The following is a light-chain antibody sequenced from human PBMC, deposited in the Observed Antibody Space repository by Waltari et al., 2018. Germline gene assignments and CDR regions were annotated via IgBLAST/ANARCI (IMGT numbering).Light chain of an antibody. J-gene: IGKJ1*01. Sequence: DIVMTQSPDSLAVSLGERAPINCKPSQSVFYTDNNQNYLVWYQQKPGQPPKLLISWTSTRESGVPDRFIGSGSGTDFTLTISSLQAEDVAVYYCQQYYTIPWTFGQGTKVEIK. CDR1: QSVFYTDNNQNY. V-gene: IGKV4-1*01. CDR3: QQYYTIPWT. CDR2: WTS.